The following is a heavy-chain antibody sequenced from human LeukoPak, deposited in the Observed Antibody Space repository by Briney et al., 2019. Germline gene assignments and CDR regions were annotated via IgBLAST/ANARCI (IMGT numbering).Heavy chain of an antibody. CDR2: IYYSGST. D-gene: IGHD2-15*01. CDR3: AREKATYCSGGSCYGFDP. CDR1: GGSISSYY. J-gene: IGHJ5*02. Sequence: SETLSLTCTVSGGSISSYYWSWIRQPPGKGLEWIGYIYYSGSTNYNPSLKSRVTISVDTSKNQFSLKLSSVTAADTAVYYFAREKATYCSGGSCYGFDPWGQGTLVTVSS. V-gene: IGHV4-59*01.